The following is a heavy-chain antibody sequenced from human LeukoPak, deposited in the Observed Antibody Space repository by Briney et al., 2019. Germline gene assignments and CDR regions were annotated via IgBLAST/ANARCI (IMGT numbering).Heavy chain of an antibody. CDR1: GYTFTGYY. D-gene: IGHD2-15*01. J-gene: IGHJ3*02. V-gene: IGHV1-2*02. Sequence: ASVKVSCKASGYTFTGYYMHWVRQAPGQGLEWMGWLNPNSGGTNYARKFQGRLTMTRDTSISTAYMELSSLRSDDTAVYYCARPKEAATTFRAFDIWGQGTMVTVSS. CDR2: LNPNSGGT. CDR3: ARPKEAATTFRAFDI.